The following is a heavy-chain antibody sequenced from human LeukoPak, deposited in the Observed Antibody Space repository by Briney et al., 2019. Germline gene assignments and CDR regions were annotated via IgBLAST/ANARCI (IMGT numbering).Heavy chain of an antibody. CDR2: INHSGST. CDR1: GGSLSDYY. D-gene: IGHD3-22*01. J-gene: IGHJ5*02. CDR3: ARWSSNYYDTSGRRFDP. Sequence: PSETLSLTCAVYGGSLSDYYWSWIRQPPGKGLEWIGVINHSGSTNYNPSLKGRVTISVDTSKNQFSLKLSSVTAADTAVYYCARWSSNYYDTSGRRFDPWGQGTLVTVSS. V-gene: IGHV4-34*01.